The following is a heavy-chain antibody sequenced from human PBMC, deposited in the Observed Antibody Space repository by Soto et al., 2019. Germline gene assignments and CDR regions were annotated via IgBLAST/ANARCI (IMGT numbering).Heavy chain of an antibody. CDR2: ISWDGGST. V-gene: IGHV3-43*01. J-gene: IGHJ6*02. CDR1: GFTFDYYT. D-gene: IGHD3-10*01. Sequence: GGSLSLSCAASGFTFDYYTMHWVRQAPGKGLEWVSLISWDGGSTYYADSVKGRFTISRDNSKNSLYLQMNSLRTEDTALYYCAKDWGYYGSGSYLDVWGQGTTVTVSS. CDR3: AKDWGYYGSGSYLDV.